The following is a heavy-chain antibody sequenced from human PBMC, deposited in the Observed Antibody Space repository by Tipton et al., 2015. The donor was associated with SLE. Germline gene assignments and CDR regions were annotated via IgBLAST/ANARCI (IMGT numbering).Heavy chain of an antibody. J-gene: IGHJ3*02. Sequence: SLRLSCAASGFTFSSYEMNWVRQAPGKGLGGVSKISRSGRANYYADSVQGRFTISRDNAKNSLFLQMNSLRAEDTSVYYCARERITMFCGAFDIWGQGTRVTVSS. CDR2: ISRSGRAN. CDR3: ARERITMFCGAFDI. V-gene: IGHV3-48*03. D-gene: IGHD3-9*01. CDR1: GFTFSSYE.